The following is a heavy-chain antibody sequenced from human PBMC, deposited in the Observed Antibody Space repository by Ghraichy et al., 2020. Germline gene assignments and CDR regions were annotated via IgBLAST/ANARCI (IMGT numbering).Heavy chain of an antibody. D-gene: IGHD5-18*01. CDR2: INHSGST. CDR3: ARGRSWIQLWLAVFDY. CDR1: GGSFSGYY. Sequence: ESLNISCAVYGGSFSGYYWSWIRQPPGKGLEWIGEINHSGSTNYNPSLKSRVTISVDTSKNQFSLKLSSVTAADTAVYYCARGRSWIQLWLAVFDYWGQGTLVTVSS. J-gene: IGHJ4*02. V-gene: IGHV4-34*01.